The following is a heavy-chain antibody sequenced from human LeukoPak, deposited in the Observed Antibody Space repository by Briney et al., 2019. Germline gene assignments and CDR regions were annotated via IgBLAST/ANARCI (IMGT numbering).Heavy chain of an antibody. V-gene: IGHV3-48*01. CDR2: ITSSSSTI. J-gene: IGHJ4*02. CDR3: ARDRYCTGTTCYTADY. D-gene: IGHD2-2*02. CDR1: GFTFSSYN. Sequence: EPGGSLRLSCTASGFTFSSYNMSWVRQAAGKGLEWISYITSSSSTIYYADSVKGRFIISRDNAKNSLYLQMNSLRAEDTAVYYCARDRYCTGTTCYTADYWGQGTLVTVSS.